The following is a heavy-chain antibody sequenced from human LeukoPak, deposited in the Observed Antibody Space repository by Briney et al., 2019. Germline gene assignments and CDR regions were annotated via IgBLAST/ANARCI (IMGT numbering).Heavy chain of an antibody. CDR3: AKDQGVDYGDYGAHFDY. Sequence: KSSETLSLTCTVSGGSISSSSYYWGWIRQPPGKGLEWIGSIYYSGSTYYNPSLKSRVTISVDTSKNQFSLKLSSVTAADTAVYYCAKDQGVDYGDYGAHFDYWGQGTLITVSS. J-gene: IGHJ4*02. V-gene: IGHV4-39*02. CDR1: GGSISSSSYY. D-gene: IGHD4-17*01. CDR2: IYYSGST.